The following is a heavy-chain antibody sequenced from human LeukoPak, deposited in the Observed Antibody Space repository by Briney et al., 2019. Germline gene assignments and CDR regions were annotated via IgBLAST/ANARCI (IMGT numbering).Heavy chain of an antibody. V-gene: IGHV4-59*01. D-gene: IGHD3-22*01. CDR3: ARWGHFDTSGYFVVDY. CDR2: IHYSGST. Sequence: SETLSFTCTISDGSISSYYWNWIRQSPGKGLEWIGHIHYSGSTHYNPSLQSRVSISIDTSKKHFSLNLRSVTAVDTAVYYCARWGHFDTSGYFVVDYWGQGTLVTVSS. J-gene: IGHJ4*02. CDR1: DGSISSYY.